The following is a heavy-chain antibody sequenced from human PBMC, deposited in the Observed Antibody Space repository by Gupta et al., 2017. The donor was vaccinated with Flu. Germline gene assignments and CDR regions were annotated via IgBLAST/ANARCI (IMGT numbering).Heavy chain of an antibody. J-gene: IGHJ2*01. CDR1: GYTFTDYE. CDR2: MNPKSGKT. Sequence: QEQLVQSGAEVKQPGTSVTVSCKASGYTFTDYEIHWVRQAPGQGLEWRGRMNPKSGKTGDAQKFQGRVSMTRDTTKDKAEMELSRRRSEDTAVYYCAREIQLWYEYIALWGRGTLVSVSS. D-gene: IGHD2-21*01. V-gene: IGHV1-8*01. CDR3: AREIQLWYEYIAL.